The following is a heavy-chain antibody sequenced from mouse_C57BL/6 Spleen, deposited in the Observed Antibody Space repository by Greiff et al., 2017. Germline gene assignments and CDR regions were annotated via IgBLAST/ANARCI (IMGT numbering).Heavy chain of an antibody. D-gene: IGHD2-3*01. J-gene: IGHJ3*01. CDR2: IDPSDSYT. CDR3: ARKWDGYYPFAY. Sequence: QVQLQQPGAELVKPGASVKLSCKASGYTFTSYWMQWVKQRPGQGLEWIGEIDPSDSYTNSNQKFKGKATLTVDTSSSTAYMQLSSLTSEDSAVYYCARKWDGYYPFAYWGQGTLVTVSA. CDR1: GYTFTSYW. V-gene: IGHV1-50*01.